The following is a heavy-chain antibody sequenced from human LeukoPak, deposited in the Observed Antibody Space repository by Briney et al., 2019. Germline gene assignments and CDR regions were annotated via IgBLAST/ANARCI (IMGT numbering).Heavy chain of an antibody. J-gene: IGHJ4*02. Sequence: GGSLRLSCAASGFTFSSYGMSWVRQAPGKGLEWVSAISGSGGSTYYADSVKGRFTISRDNSKNTLYLQTNSLRAEDTAVYYCAKGQMIVVVITPDYWGQGTLVTVSS. CDR3: AKGQMIVVVITPDY. CDR1: GFTFSSYG. D-gene: IGHD3-22*01. CDR2: ISGSGGST. V-gene: IGHV3-23*01.